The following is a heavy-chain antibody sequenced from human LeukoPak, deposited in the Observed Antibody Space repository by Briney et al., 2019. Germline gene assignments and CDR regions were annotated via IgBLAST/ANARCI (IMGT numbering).Heavy chain of an antibody. Sequence: PGGSLRLSCAASGFTFSSYAMSWVRQAPGKGLEWVSAIIGSGGSTHYADSVKGRFTISRDNSKNTLYLQINSLRAEDTAVYFCAKVASGSYLSRAFDIWGQGTMVTVSS. J-gene: IGHJ3*02. V-gene: IGHV3-23*01. CDR2: IIGSGGST. CDR1: GFTFSSYA. D-gene: IGHD3-10*01. CDR3: AKVASGSYLSRAFDI.